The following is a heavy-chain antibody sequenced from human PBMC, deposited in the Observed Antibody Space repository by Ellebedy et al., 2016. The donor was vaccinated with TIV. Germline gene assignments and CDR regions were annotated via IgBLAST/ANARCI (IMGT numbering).Heavy chain of an antibody. CDR1: GFTFSNAW. CDR3: TTVYRYNYDSV. Sequence: GGSLRLSCAASGFTFSNAWMNWVRQAPGKGLEWVGRIKSKTDGGAADYAAPVKGRFTISRDDSKNTLFLQMNSLKTEDTAVYFCTTVYRYNYDSVWGQGTLVTVSS. D-gene: IGHD5-18*01. CDR2: IKSKTDGGAA. V-gene: IGHV3-15*01. J-gene: IGHJ4*02.